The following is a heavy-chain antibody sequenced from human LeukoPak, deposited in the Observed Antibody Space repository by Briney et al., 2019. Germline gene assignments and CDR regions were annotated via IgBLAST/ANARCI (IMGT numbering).Heavy chain of an antibody. CDR1: GGSISSGGYY. D-gene: IGHD3-16*02. Sequence: SQTLSLTCTVSGGSISSGGYYWSWIRQPPGKGLEWIGSIYYSGSTYYNPSLKSRVTISVDTSKNQFSLKLSSVTAADTAVYYCARIYDYVWGSYRYIDYWGQGTLVTVSS. CDR2: IYYSGST. CDR3: ARIYDYVWGSYRYIDY. V-gene: IGHV4-39*01. J-gene: IGHJ4*02.